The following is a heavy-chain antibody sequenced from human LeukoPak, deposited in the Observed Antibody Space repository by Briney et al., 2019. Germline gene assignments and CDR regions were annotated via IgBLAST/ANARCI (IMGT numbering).Heavy chain of an antibody. J-gene: IGHJ5*02. CDR2: INHSGST. V-gene: IGHV4-34*01. D-gene: IGHD3-16*01. CDR1: GGSFSGYY. CDR3: ARHYGP. Sequence: SETLSLTCAVYGGSFSGYYWSWIRQPPGKGLEWNGEINHSGSTNYNPSLKSRVTISVDTSKNQFSLKLNSVTAADTAVYYCARHYGPWGQGTLITVSS.